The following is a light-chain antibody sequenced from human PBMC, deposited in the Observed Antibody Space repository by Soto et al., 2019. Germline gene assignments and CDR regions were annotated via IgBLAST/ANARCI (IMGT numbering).Light chain of an antibody. J-gene: IGLJ1*01. Sequence: QSVLTQPPSSSGSPGQSVTISCTGTSSDVGGYNFVSWYQQHPGKAPQLIIYEVTKRPSGVPDRFSGSKSGNTASLTVSGLQTEDEADYYCSSYPANNHYLFGSGTKV. CDR2: EVT. CDR3: SSYPANNHYL. V-gene: IGLV2-8*01. CDR1: SSDVGGYNF.